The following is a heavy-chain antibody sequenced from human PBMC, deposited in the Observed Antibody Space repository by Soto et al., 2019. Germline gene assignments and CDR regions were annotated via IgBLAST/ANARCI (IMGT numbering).Heavy chain of an antibody. Sequence: QVQLQESGPGLVKPSETLSLTCTVSGGSISSYYWSWIRQPPGKGLEWIGYIYYSGSTNYNPSLQSRVTISVDTSKNQFPLKLSSVPAADTAVYYCARRWGAAVDYWGQGTLVTVSS. CDR2: IYYSGST. CDR3: ARRWGAAVDY. D-gene: IGHD1-26*01. CDR1: GGSISSYY. V-gene: IGHV4-59*08. J-gene: IGHJ4*02.